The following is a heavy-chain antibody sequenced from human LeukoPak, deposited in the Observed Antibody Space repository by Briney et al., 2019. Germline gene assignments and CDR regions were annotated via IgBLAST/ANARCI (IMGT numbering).Heavy chain of an antibody. Sequence: PGGSLRLSCAASGFTFSSYGMSWVRQAPRKGLEWVSAISGGGDITYYAGSVKGRFTISRDNSKNTLYLQMNSLRAEDTAVYYCAKDGGYCSGGSCYSNFDYWGQGTLVTVSS. D-gene: IGHD2-15*01. CDR2: ISGGGDIT. CDR3: AKDGGYCSGGSCYSNFDY. J-gene: IGHJ4*02. CDR1: GFTFSSYG. V-gene: IGHV3-23*01.